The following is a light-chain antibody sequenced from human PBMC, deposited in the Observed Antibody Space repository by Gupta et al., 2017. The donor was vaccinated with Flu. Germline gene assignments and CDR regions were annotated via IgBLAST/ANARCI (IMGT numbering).Light chain of an antibody. V-gene: IGLV2-8*01. CDR2: EVS. CDR3: SSYAGNTYV. Sequence: QSALTQPPSASGSPGQSVTIPCTGTSSDVGGYNYVPWYQQHPGKAPKVMIYEVSKRPSGVPDRFSGSKSGNTASLTVSGLQAEDEADYYCSSYAGNTYVFGTGTKVTVL. J-gene: IGLJ1*01. CDR1: SSDVGGYNY.